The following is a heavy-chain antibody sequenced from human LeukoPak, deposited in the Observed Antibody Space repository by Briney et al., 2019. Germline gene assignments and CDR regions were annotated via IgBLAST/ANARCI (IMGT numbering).Heavy chain of an antibody. Sequence: GGSMRLSCAASGFTFSSYSMNWVRQAPGKGLEWVSSISSSSSYIYYADSVKGRFTIPRDNAKNSLYLQMNSLRAEDTAVYYCARFSGQQLDGIFDYWGQGTLVTVSS. J-gene: IGHJ4*02. CDR3: ARFSGQQLDGIFDY. CDR1: GFTFSSYS. CDR2: ISSSSSYI. D-gene: IGHD6-13*01. V-gene: IGHV3-21*01.